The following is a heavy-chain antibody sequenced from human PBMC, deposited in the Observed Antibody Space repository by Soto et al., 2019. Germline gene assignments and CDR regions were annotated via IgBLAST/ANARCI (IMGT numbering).Heavy chain of an antibody. CDR1: GYNFTSYW. CDR3: ARHLVGSTRGNFDY. V-gene: IGHV5-51*01. CDR2: IYPYDSDT. D-gene: IGHD2-2*01. J-gene: IGHJ4*01. Sequence: GESLNLSCQTSGYNFTSYWIGWVRPMPGKGMEWMGNIYPYDSDTRYSPSFQGQVTISADTSITTAYLQWSGLRASDTAMYFCARHLVGSTRGNFDYWGQGTLVNAPQ.